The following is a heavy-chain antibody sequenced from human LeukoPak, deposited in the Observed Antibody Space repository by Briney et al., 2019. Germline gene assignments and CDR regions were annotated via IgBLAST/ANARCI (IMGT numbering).Heavy chain of an antibody. V-gene: IGHV4-4*02. CDR2: IYHSGST. J-gene: IGHJ6*02. D-gene: IGHD1-7*01. CDR3: ARDNWNYGSSLDV. Sequence: SETLSLTCAVSGGSISSSNWWSWVRQPPGKGLEWIGEIYHSGSTNYNPSLKSRVTISVDTSKNQFSLKLSSVTAADTAVYHCARDNWNYGSSLDVWGQGTTVTVSS. CDR1: GGSISSSNW.